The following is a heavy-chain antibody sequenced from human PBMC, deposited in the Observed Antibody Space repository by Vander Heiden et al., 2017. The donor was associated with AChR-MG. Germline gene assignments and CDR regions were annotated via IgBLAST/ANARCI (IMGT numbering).Heavy chain of an antibody. CDR1: GFTFSSYA. D-gene: IGHD5-18*01. J-gene: IGHJ4*02. V-gene: IGHV3-23*01. CDR3: AKDGGGAGYPPSSFDY. Sequence: EVQLLESGGGLVQPGGSLRPSCAASGFTFSSYAMSWVRQAPGKGLEWVSAISGSGGSTYYADSVKGRFTISRDNSKNTLYLQMNSLRAEDTAVYYCAKDGGGAGYPPSSFDYWGQGTLVTVSS. CDR2: ISGSGGST.